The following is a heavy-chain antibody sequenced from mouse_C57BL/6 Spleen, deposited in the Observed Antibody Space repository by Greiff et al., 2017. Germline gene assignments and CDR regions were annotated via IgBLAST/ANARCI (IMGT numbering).Heavy chain of an antibody. CDR1: GYTFTSYW. CDR2: IDPSDSYT. D-gene: IGHD1-1*01. J-gene: IGHJ1*03. Sequence: QVQLQQSGAELVRPGTSVKLSCKASGYTFTSYWMHWVKQRPGQGLEWIGVIDPSDSYTNYNQKFKGKATLTVDTSSSTAYMQLSSLTSEDSAVYYCARSAYYYGSSYWYFDVWGTGTTVTVSS. V-gene: IGHV1-59*01. CDR3: ARSAYYYGSSYWYFDV.